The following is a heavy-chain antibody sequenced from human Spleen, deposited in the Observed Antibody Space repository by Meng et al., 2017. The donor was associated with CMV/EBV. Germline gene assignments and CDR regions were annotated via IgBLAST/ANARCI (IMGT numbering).Heavy chain of an antibody. V-gene: IGHV1-18*01. Sequence: ASVKVSCKASGGTFSSYTITWVRQAPGLGLEWMGWVYPYNGNTNYAQSLQGRVTMTTDTSTSTAYMELRSLTSDDAAVYYCARSKIAARSHYYYGMDVWGQGTTVTVSS. D-gene: IGHD6-6*01. CDR1: GGTFSSYT. CDR2: VYPYNGNT. CDR3: ARSKIAARSHYYYGMDV. J-gene: IGHJ6*02.